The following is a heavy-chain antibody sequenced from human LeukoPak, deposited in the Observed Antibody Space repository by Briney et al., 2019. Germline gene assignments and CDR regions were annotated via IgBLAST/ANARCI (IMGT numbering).Heavy chain of an antibody. D-gene: IGHD3-22*01. CDR1: GFTFSTYA. Sequence: GGSLRLSCAASGFTFSTYAMTWVRQAPGKGLEWVSVIGTSSDTYYADSVKGRFTISRDNSKNTLYLQMDSLRAEDTAVYYCAREGYYYDSSGYYLPEYFQHWGQGTLVTVSS. CDR2: IGTSSDT. V-gene: IGHV3-23*01. CDR3: AREGYYYDSSGYYLPEYFQH. J-gene: IGHJ1*01.